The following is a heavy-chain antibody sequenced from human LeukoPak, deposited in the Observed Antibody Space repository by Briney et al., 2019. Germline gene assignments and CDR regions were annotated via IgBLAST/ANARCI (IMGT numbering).Heavy chain of an antibody. J-gene: IGHJ3*02. Sequence: GGSLRLSCAASGFTFSSYSMNWARQAPGKGLEWVSSISSSSSYIYSADSVKGQFTISRDNAKNSLYLQMNSLRPEDTAVYYCARVSQQNTIFGVVIIRLDAFDIWGQGTMVTVSS. D-gene: IGHD3-3*01. V-gene: IGHV3-21*01. CDR1: GFTFSSYS. CDR2: ISSSSSYI. CDR3: ARVSQQNTIFGVVIIRLDAFDI.